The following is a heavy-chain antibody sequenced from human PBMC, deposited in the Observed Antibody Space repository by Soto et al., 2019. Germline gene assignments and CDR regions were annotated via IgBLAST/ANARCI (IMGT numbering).Heavy chain of an antibody. CDR3: VKVSYYDSSGYYYVVDAFDI. J-gene: IGHJ3*02. CDR1: GFTFSSYA. D-gene: IGHD3-22*01. Sequence: GRSLRLSCSASGFTFSSYAMHWVRQAPGKGLEYVSAISSNGGSTYYADSVKGRFTISRDNSKNTLYLQMSSLRAEDTAVYYCVKVSYYDSSGYYYVVDAFDIWGQGKMVTVS. CDR2: ISSNGGST. V-gene: IGHV3-64D*08.